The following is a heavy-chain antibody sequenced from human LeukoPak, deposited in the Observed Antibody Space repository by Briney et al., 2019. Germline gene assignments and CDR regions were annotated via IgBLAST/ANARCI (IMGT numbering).Heavy chain of an antibody. Sequence: ASVKVSCKASGYTFTGYYMHWVRQAPGQGLEWMGWINPNRGGTNYAQKFQGRVTMTRDTSISTAYMELSRLRSDDTAVYYCATGDYGDYLGWFDPWGQGTLVTVSS. CDR1: GYTFTGYY. V-gene: IGHV1-2*02. CDR2: INPNRGGT. D-gene: IGHD4-17*01. J-gene: IGHJ5*02. CDR3: ATGDYGDYLGWFDP.